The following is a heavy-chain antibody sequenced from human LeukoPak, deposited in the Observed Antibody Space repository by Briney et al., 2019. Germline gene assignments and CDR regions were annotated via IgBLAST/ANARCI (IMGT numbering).Heavy chain of an antibody. V-gene: IGHV4-28*05. Sequence: SDTLSLTCAVSGYSISSSNWWGWIRQPPGKGLEWIGYIYYSGSIYYNPSLKSRVTMSVDTSKNQFSLKLSSVTAVDTAVYYCARTMSSSHTVYGMDVWGQGTTVTVSS. CDR3: ARTMSSSHTVYGMDV. CDR2: IYYSGSI. J-gene: IGHJ6*02. CDR1: GYSISSSNW. D-gene: IGHD2-2*02.